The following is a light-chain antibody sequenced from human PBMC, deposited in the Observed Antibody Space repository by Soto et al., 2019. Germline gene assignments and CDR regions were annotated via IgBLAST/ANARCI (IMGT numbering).Light chain of an antibody. CDR2: GAS. V-gene: IGKV3-20*01. J-gene: IGKJ4*01. CDR1: QSISSNS. CDR3: QQYGRSPFT. Sequence: EIVLTQSPGTLSLSPGERATLSCRASQSISSNSLAWYQQKPGQAPRVLIYGASSRATGIPDRFSGRGSATEFTLTISRLAPEDVAAYYCQQYGRSPFTFGGGTQVEIK.